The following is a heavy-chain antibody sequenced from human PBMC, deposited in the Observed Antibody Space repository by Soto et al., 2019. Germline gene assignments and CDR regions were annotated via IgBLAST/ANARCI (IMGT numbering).Heavy chain of an antibody. Sequence: GGSLRLSCAASGFTFSSYSMNWVRQAPGKGLEWVSSISSSSSYIYYADSVKGRFTISRDNAKNSLYLQMNSLRVEDTAVYYCAKTMARLGGYDMNWLAPWGQGTMVTVSS. J-gene: IGHJ5*02. CDR3: AKTMARLGGYDMNWLAP. CDR1: GFTFSSYS. V-gene: IGHV3-21*04. CDR2: ISSSSSYI. D-gene: IGHD5-12*01.